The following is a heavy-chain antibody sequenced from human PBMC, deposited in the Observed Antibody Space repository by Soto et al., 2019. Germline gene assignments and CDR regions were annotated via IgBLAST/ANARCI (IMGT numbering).Heavy chain of an antibody. Sequence: SETLSLTCVVYDGSLTEYHWSWVRQTPGKGLEWIGYIYHSGSTHYNPSLKSRVTISVDRSKNQFSLKLHSVTAADTAVYYCARANYYGSGSYGPVDYCGQGTLVTVSS. CDR1: DGSLTEYH. CDR2: IYHSGST. V-gene: IGHV4-34*01. D-gene: IGHD3-10*01. CDR3: ARANYYGSGSYGPVDY. J-gene: IGHJ4*02.